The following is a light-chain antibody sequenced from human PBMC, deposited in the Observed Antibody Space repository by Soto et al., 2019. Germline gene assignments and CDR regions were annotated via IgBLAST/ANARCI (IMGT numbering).Light chain of an antibody. J-gene: IGKJ1*01. CDR3: QQYGSSPPWT. V-gene: IGKV3-20*01. CDR2: GSS. Sequence: EIVLTQSPGTLYLSPGERATLSCRASQSVSSSYLAWYQQKPGQAPRLLIYGSSSRATGIPDRFSGSGSGTDFTLTISRLEPEDFAGYYCQQYGSSPPWTFGQGTKVEIK. CDR1: QSVSSSY.